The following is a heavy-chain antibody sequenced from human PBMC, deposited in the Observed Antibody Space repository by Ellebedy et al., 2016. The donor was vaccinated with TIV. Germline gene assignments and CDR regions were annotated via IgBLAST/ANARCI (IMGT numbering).Heavy chain of an antibody. V-gene: IGHV4-59*01. D-gene: IGHD3-3*01. CDR3: ARDGVVTSGGMDV. CDR1: GGSISSYY. CDR2: IYYNGRI. J-gene: IGHJ6*02. Sequence: MPSETLSLTCTVSGGSISSYYWSWIRQPPGKGLEWIGYIYYNGRIDYNPSLKSRVTISADTSKNQFSLKLSSVTAADTAVYFCARDGVVTSGGMDVWGQGTTVTVSS.